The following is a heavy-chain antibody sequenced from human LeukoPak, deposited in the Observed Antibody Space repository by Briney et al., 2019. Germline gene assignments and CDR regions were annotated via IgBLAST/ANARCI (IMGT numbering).Heavy chain of an antibody. V-gene: IGHV4-61*08. CDR2: TYYSGST. CDR3: ARRMKLAAKGDAFDI. Sequence: SETLSLTCAVSGGSISSGGYSWSWIRQPPGKGLEWIGFTYYSGSTNYNPSLKSRVTISVDASRSHFSLKLNSVTAADTAVYYCARRMKLAAKGDAFDIWGQGTMVTVSS. D-gene: IGHD2-15*01. CDR1: GGSISSGGYS. J-gene: IGHJ3*02.